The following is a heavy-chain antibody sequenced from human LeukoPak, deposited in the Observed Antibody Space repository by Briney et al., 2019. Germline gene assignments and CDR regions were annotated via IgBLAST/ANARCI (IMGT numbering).Heavy chain of an antibody. D-gene: IGHD6-13*01. CDR3: AKRGYSSSWYALDY. J-gene: IGHJ4*02. CDR1: GFTFSSYA. Sequence: GGSLRLSCAASGFTFSSYAMSWVRQAPGTGLEWVSTITAGGDNTFYADSVKGRFTISRDNSKNTLYLQMNSLRAEDTAVYYCAKRGYSSSWYALDYWGQGTLVTVSS. V-gene: IGHV3-23*01. CDR2: ITAGGDNT.